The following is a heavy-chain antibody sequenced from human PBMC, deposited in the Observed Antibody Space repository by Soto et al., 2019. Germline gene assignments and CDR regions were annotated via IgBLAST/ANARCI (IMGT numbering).Heavy chain of an antibody. CDR2: ISGGGSTT. D-gene: IGHD6-13*01. Sequence: EVQLLESGGGLVQPEGSLRLSCEASGFTFSSYAMSWVRQAPGKGLEWLSGISGGGSTTYYADSVKGRFTISRDNSKNTLYLQVNSLRAEDTAVYYCARDHAAGGTISRYFQDWGQGTLVTVSS. J-gene: IGHJ1*01. CDR1: GFTFSSYA. CDR3: ARDHAAGGTISRYFQD. V-gene: IGHV3-23*01.